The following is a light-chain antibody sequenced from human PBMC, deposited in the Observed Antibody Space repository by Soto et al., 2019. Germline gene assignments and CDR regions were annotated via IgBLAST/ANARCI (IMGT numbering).Light chain of an antibody. CDR1: KNDIGVYDF. CDR3: KSYAGSNTYV. Sequence: QSALTQPPSASGSPGQSVTISCSGTKNDIGVYDFVSWYQHHPGKAPRLIIYEVVQRPSGVPDRFSGSKSGNTASLTVSGRQAADEADYCCKSYAGSNTYVFGSGTKVTVL. J-gene: IGLJ1*01. V-gene: IGLV2-8*01. CDR2: EVV.